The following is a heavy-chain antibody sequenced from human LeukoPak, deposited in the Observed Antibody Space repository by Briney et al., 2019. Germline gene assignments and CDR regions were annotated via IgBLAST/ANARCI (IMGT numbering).Heavy chain of an antibody. CDR3: ARGIVGATAPDY. Sequence: ASETLSLTCTVSGGSISSYKWSWIRQPAGKGLEWIGRIYSSGSTNYTPSLKSRVTMSVDTSKNQFSLKLSSVTAADTAVYYCARGIVGATAPDYWGQGALVIVSS. V-gene: IGHV4-4*07. CDR1: GGSISSYK. CDR2: IYSSGST. J-gene: IGHJ4*02. D-gene: IGHD1-26*01.